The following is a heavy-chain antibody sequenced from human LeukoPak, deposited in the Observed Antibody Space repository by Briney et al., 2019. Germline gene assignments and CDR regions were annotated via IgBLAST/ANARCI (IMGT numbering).Heavy chain of an antibody. Sequence: PGGSLRLSCAASGFTFSSYAMSWVRQAPGKGLEWVSAISGSGGSTYYADSVKGRFTISRDNSKNTLYLQMNSLRAEDTAVYYCAKDRHDYVWGSYCQLFDYWGQGTLVTVSS. CDR3: AKDRHDYVWGSYCQLFDY. J-gene: IGHJ4*02. CDR2: ISGSGGST. V-gene: IGHV3-23*01. CDR1: GFTFSSYA. D-gene: IGHD3-16*01.